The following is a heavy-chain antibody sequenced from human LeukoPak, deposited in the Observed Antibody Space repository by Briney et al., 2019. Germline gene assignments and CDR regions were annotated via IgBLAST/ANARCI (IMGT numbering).Heavy chain of an antibody. V-gene: IGHV4-39*07. CDR3: AIVFRGDNFDY. CDR2: INYSGTT. Sequence: SETLSLTCSVSGGSISSSTYYWVWVRQTPEKGLEWIASINYSGTTYHNPSLRGRVTISVDTSKNQFSLKLSSVTAADTAVYFCAIVFRGDNFDYWGQGTLVTVSS. J-gene: IGHJ4*02. D-gene: IGHD7-27*01. CDR1: GGSISSSTYY.